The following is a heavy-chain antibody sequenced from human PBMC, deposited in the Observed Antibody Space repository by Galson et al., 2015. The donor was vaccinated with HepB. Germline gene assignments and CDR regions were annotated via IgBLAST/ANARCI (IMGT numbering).Heavy chain of an antibody. CDR3: ARWVWGSGYVHMDV. D-gene: IGHD3-16*01. J-gene: IGHJ6*02. CDR1: GGTFSSYT. V-gene: IGHV1-69*02. CDR2: IIPILGIA. Sequence: SVKVSCKASGGTFSSYTISWVRQAPGQGLEWMGRIIPILGIANYAQKFQGRVTITADKSTSTAYMELSSLRSEDTAVYYCARWVWGSGYVHMDVWGQGATVTVSS.